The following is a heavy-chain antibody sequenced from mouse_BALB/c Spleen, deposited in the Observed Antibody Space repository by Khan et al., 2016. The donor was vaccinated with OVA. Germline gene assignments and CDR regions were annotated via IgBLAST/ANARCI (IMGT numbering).Heavy chain of an antibody. V-gene: IGHV6-6*02. CDR2: IRLKSDDYVS. CDR3: WIMQ. Sequence: EVKLEESGGGLVQPGGSMKLSCVASGFTFSNYWMNWVRQSPEKGLEWVAEIRLKSDDYVSHYAVSVKGRFTIARDDTKSSVYLQRNNLRAEDAGIYYCWIMQWGQGTTLTVSS. J-gene: IGHJ2*01. CDR1: GFTFSNYW.